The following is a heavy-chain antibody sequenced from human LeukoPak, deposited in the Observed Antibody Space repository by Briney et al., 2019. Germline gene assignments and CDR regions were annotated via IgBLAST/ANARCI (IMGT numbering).Heavy chain of an antibody. V-gene: IGHV3-23*01. CDR3: AMNGGLLTMITFGGVIGRPTAFDI. Sequence: SGGSLRLSCAASGFTFSDHAMAWVRQAPGKGLKWVATITGNGDSKFYADSVKGRFIISRDNSKNTLYLQMNSLRAEDMAVYYCAMNGGLLTMITFGGVIGRPTAFDIWGQGTMVTVSS. D-gene: IGHD3-16*01. CDR2: ITGNGDSK. J-gene: IGHJ3*02. CDR1: GFTFSDHA.